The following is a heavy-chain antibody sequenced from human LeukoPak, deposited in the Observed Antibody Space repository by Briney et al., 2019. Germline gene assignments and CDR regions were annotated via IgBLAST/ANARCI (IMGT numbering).Heavy chain of an antibody. V-gene: IGHV1-8*01. D-gene: IGHD3-9*01. CDR1: GYTFTSYD. CDR2: MNPNSGNT. Sequence: ASVKVSCKASGYTFTSYDINWVRQATGQGLEWMGWMNPNSGNTGYAQKFQGRVTVTRNTSISTAYMELSSLRSEDTAVYYCARGSDYDILTGYYPHDYWGQGTLVTVSS. J-gene: IGHJ4*02. CDR3: ARGSDYDILTGYYPHDY.